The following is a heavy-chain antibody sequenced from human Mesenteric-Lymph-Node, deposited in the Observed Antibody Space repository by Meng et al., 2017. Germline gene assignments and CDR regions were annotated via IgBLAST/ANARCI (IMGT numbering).Heavy chain of an antibody. CDR3: ARWTSHYDF. CDR1: GFTFSSYA. V-gene: IGHV3-23*01. J-gene: IGHJ4*02. CDR2: ISGGSGDTK. D-gene: IGHD5-24*01. Sequence: EVQLLESGGGFVQPGGSLRLSCVASGFTFSSYAINWVRQAQGKGLEWVSAISGGSGDTKLYADSVKGRFTISRDNSKSTLYLQMNSLRVDDTAVYHCARWTSHYDFWGQGTLVTVSS.